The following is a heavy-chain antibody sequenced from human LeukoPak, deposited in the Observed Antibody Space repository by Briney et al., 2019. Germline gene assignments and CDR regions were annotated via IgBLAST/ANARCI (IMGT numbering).Heavy chain of an antibody. J-gene: IGHJ5*02. CDR3: ARWTDCSSTNCYSDWFDP. V-gene: IGHV4-61*05. D-gene: IGHD2-2*02. CDR2: IYYRGST. CDR1: GGSISSSSYY. Sequence: PSETLSLTCTVSGGSISSSSYYWSWIRQPPGKGLEWMGYIYYRGSTKYNPSLKSRVTISIDTSKNQFSLKVSSVTAADTAVYYCARWTDCSSTNCYSDWFDPWGQGTLVTVSS.